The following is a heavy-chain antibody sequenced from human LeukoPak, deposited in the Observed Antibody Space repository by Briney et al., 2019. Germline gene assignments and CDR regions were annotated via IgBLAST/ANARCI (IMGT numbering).Heavy chain of an antibody. J-gene: IGHJ4*02. D-gene: IGHD2-2*01. Sequence: GESLKISWRGSGNSFTSYWIGWVPQSPGKGLGGRGIIYPGDSDTRYSPSFQGQVTISADKSISTAYLQWSSLKASDTAMYYCARLCSTSCYCDYWGQGTLVTVSS. V-gene: IGHV5-51*01. CDR1: GNSFTSYW. CDR2: IYPGDSDT. CDR3: ARLCSTSCYCDY.